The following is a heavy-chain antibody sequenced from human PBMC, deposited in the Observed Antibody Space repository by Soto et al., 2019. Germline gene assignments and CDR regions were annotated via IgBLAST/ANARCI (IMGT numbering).Heavy chain of an antibody. CDR1: GGSFSGYY. CDR3: ARVGLRRSFQH. Sequence: QVQLQQWGAGLLKPSETLSLTCAVYGGSFSGYYWSWIRQPPGKGLEWIGEINHSGSTNYNPSLKGRVTISVDTSKNQFSLQLSSVTAADTAVYYCARVGLRRSFQHWGQGNLVTVSS. J-gene: IGHJ1*01. CDR2: INHSGST. V-gene: IGHV4-34*01. D-gene: IGHD4-17*01.